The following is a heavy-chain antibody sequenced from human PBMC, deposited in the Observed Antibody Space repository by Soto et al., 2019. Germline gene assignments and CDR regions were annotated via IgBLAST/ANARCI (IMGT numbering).Heavy chain of an antibody. CDR3: ARVGYDSICSYYAHYFEV. D-gene: IGHD3-22*01. Sequence: QVQLVQSGAEVKKPGASVKVSCKASGYTFSSYGLSWVRQAPGQGLEWMGWISTYNGNTNYAQKLQGRVTMTTDTSASTAYMELRSLRSDDTAVYYCARVGYDSICSYYAHYFEVWGQGTLVTVSS. J-gene: IGHJ1*01. CDR2: ISTYNGNT. V-gene: IGHV1-18*01. CDR1: GYTFSSYG.